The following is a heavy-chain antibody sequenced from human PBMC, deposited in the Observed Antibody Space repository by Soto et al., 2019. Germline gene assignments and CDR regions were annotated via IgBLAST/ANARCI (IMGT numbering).Heavy chain of an antibody. D-gene: IGHD3-10*01. Sequence: SETLSLTCIVSGDSIARSSYYWAWIRQPPGKGLEWIGNVYTSGSTYYNPSLKTRVTISVDTSKDQFSLKLNSMTAADTAVYYCARHNYGSGSTYFDYWGQGTLVTVSS. J-gene: IGHJ4*02. CDR1: GDSIARSSYY. CDR2: VYTSGST. CDR3: ARHNYGSGSTYFDY. V-gene: IGHV4-39*01.